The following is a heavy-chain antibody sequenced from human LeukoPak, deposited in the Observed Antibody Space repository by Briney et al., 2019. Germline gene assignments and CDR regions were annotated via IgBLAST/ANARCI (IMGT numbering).Heavy chain of an antibody. V-gene: IGHV4-4*07. D-gene: IGHD5-12*01. CDR3: ARGTEKTRISGYYSFDH. CDR2: AYTSGTT. CDR1: GGSISGYF. J-gene: IGHJ4*02. Sequence: SETLSLTCTVSGGSISGYFWTWIRQPAGKELEWIGRAYTSGTTYYNPSLESRVTISLDTFNNQFSLRVTSVTAADTAIYYCARGTEKTRISGYYSFDHWGRGLLVTVSS.